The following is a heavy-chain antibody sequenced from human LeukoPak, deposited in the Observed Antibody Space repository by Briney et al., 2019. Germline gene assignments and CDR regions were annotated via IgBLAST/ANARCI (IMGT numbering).Heavy chain of an antibody. J-gene: IGHJ4*02. Sequence: GGSLRLSCAASGFTFSTHSMNWVRPAPGKGLEWVSSITSSSAYIYYADSVRGRFTISRDNAENSLFLQMNSLRVEDTAVYYCARAGVVDFTNYGSATFDYWGQGTLVTVSS. CDR3: ARAGVVDFTNYGSATFDY. V-gene: IGHV3-21*01. D-gene: IGHD4-11*01. CDR1: GFTFSTHS. CDR2: ITSSSAYI.